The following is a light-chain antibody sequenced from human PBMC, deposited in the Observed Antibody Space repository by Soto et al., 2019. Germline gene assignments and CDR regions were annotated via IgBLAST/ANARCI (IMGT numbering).Light chain of an antibody. CDR1: QSSSRY. CDR3: QQGHSTPIT. Sequence: DIQMTPSPSSRSASIGERAVLTCRASQSSSRYLSWYQQKPGKAPKPRIHDASSLQRGVPSRFSGSGSGTDCTLTSSSLQRGDFATDECQQGHSTPITFGQGTRLEIK. J-gene: IGKJ5*01. V-gene: IGKV1-39*01. CDR2: DAS.